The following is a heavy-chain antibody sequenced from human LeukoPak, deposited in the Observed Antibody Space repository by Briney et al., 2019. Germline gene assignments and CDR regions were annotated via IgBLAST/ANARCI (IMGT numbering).Heavy chain of an antibody. D-gene: IGHD3-22*01. Sequence: PSETLSLTCAVYGGSFSGYYWSWIRQPPGKGLEWIGEINHSGSTNYNPSLKSRVTISVDTSKNQFSLKLSSVTAADTAVYYCARDPHYYDSSGYYYRYFDYWGQGTLVTVSS. CDR1: GGSFSGYY. V-gene: IGHV4-34*01. CDR2: INHSGST. CDR3: ARDPHYYDSSGYYYRYFDY. J-gene: IGHJ4*02.